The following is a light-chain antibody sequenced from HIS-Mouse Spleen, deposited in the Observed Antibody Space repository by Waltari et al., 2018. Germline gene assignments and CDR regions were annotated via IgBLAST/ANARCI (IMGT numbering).Light chain of an antibody. CDR1: SGINVGTYR. Sequence: QAVLTQPCSLSASPGASASLTCTLRSGINVGTYRIYWYQQKPGSPPQSLLRYKSDSDKQQGSGVPGRFSGSKDASANAGILLISGLQSEDEADYYCMIWHSSASVFGGGTKLTVL. CDR3: MIWHSSASV. CDR2: YKSDSDK. J-gene: IGLJ3*02. V-gene: IGLV5-45*03.